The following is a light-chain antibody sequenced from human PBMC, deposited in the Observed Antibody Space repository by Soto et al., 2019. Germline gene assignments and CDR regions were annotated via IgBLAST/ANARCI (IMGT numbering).Light chain of an antibody. J-gene: IGLJ3*02. CDR3: SSFTDTGTVM. CDR1: SSDVGAYHS. CDR2: DVS. V-gene: IGLV2-14*03. Sequence: QSDLTQPASVSGSPGQSFTISCTGTSSDVGAYHSVSWYQQHPGKAPKLIIFDVSNRPSGVSNRFSGSKSGNTASLTISGLQAEDEADYYCSSFTDTGTVMFGGGTKLTVL.